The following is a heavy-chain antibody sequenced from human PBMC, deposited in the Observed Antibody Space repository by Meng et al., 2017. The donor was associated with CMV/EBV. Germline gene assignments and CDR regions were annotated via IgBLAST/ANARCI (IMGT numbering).Heavy chain of an antibody. CDR3: ASRRGIDRIAARRGWFDP. D-gene: IGHD6-6*01. V-gene: IGHV1-2*02. J-gene: IGHJ5*02. CDR1: GYTFTGYY. Sequence: ASVKVSCKASGYTFTGYYMHWVRQAPGQGLEWTGWINPNSGGTNYAQKFQGRVTMTRDTSISTAYMELSRLRSDDTAVYYCASRRGIDRIAARRGWFDPWGQGTLVTVSS. CDR2: INPNSGGT.